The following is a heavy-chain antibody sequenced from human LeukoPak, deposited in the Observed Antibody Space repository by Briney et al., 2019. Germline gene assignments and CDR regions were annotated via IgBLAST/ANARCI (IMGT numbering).Heavy chain of an antibody. CDR2: INHSGST. D-gene: IGHD3-10*01. J-gene: IGHJ3*02. CDR1: GGSISSSSYY. V-gene: IGHV4-39*01. CDR3: ARHLFWRWFGELPPPSPFDI. Sequence: SETLSLTCTVSGGSISSSSYYWSWIRQPPGKGLEWIGEINHSGSTNYNPSLKSRVTISVDTSKNQFSLKLSSVTAADTAVYYCARHLFWRWFGELPPPSPFDIWGQGTMVTVSS.